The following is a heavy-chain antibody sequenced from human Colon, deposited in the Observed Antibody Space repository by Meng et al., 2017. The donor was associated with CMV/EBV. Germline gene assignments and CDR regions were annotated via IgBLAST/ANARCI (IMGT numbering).Heavy chain of an antibody. J-gene: IGHJ6*02. Sequence: GESLKISCAASGFTFSSYSMNWVRQAPGKGLEWVSSISSGLSHIYYADSVKGRFSISKDDAKNLLFLQMNSLRDEDTAVYYCVRYENLQHGMDVWGQGTTVTVSS. CDR1: GFTFSSYS. V-gene: IGHV3-21*01. CDR2: ISSGLSHI. D-gene: IGHD1-1*01. CDR3: VRYENLQHGMDV.